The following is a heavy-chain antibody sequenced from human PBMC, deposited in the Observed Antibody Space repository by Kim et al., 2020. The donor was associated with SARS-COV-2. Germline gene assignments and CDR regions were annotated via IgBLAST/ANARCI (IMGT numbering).Heavy chain of an antibody. CDR3: ARGVWKQLVTPLVI. J-gene: IGHJ3*02. V-gene: IGHV3-30*04. D-gene: IGHD6-6*01. Sequence: GGSLRLSCAASGFTFSSYAMHWVRQAPGKGLEWVAVISYDGSNKYYADSVKGRFTISRDNSKNTLYLQMNSLRAEDTAVYYCARGVWKQLVTPLVIWGQGTMVTVSS. CDR2: ISYDGSNK. CDR1: GFTFSSYA.